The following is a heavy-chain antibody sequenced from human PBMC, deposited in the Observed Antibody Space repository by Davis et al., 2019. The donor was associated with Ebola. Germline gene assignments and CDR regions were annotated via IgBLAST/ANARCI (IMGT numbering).Heavy chain of an antibody. Sequence: ASVKVSCKASGYTFTSYGISWVRQAPGQGLEWMGWISPYNGNTNYAQKLQGRVTMTTDTSTYTAYMELRSLRYDDTAVYYCARDPWGSEKDYWGQGTLITVSS. J-gene: IGHJ4*02. V-gene: IGHV1-18*01. CDR3: ARDPWGSEKDY. D-gene: IGHD7-27*01. CDR1: GYTFTSYG. CDR2: ISPYNGNT.